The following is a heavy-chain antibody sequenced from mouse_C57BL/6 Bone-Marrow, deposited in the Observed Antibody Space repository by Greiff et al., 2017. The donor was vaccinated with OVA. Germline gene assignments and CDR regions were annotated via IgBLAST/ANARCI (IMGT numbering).Heavy chain of an antibody. V-gene: IGHV1-64*01. J-gene: IGHJ2*01. D-gene: IGHD4-1*01. CDR2: IHPKSGST. Sequence: QVQLQQPGAELVKPGASVKLSCKASGYTFTSYWMHWVKQRPGQGLEWIGMIHPKSGSTNYNEKFKSKATLTVHKSSSTAYMQLSSRTSEDSAVYYCARSWDDFDYWGQGTTLTVSS. CDR3: ARSWDDFDY. CDR1: GYTFTSYW.